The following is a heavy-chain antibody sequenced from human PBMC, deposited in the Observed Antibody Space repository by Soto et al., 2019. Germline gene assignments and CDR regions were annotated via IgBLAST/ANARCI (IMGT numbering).Heavy chain of an antibody. D-gene: IGHD3-10*01. CDR2: ISYDGSSK. Sequence: GGSLRLSCAGFGFTFSSYAMRWVRQAPGKGPEWVAVISYDGSSKYYVDSVKGRFTISRDNNQNTVYLQMNSLRAEDTAVYFCATFAELRHYYYYGLDVWGQGTTVTVSS. CDR3: ATFAELRHYYYYGLDV. V-gene: IGHV3-30-3*01. CDR1: GFTFSSYA. J-gene: IGHJ6*02.